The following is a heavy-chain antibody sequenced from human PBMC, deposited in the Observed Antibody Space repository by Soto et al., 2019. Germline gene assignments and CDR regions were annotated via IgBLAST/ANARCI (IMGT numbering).Heavy chain of an antibody. D-gene: IGHD3-10*01. CDR1: GYSLTSYG. CDR2: IIAYLRNA. J-gene: IGHJ6*01. CDR3: ARDQRSQAHPNYYYGLHV. V-gene: IGHV1-18*01. Sequence: GFPVKLVCKAAGYSLTSYGISWGLHAPGQGLEWMGWIIAYLRNANYAQNLRDRVTMTTDTSTSTAYMVLRRLRSDDTAVYFCARDQRSQAHPNYYYGLHVGGLGTAVTVSS.